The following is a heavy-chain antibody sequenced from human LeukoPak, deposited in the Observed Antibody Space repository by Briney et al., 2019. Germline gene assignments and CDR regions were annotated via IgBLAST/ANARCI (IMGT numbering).Heavy chain of an antibody. CDR2: INRDGSVE. CDR1: GFTFSSYV. D-gene: IGHD3-16*01. CDR3: ARDGGSADY. J-gene: IGHJ4*02. Sequence: GGSLRLSCAASGFTFSSYVMSWVRQAPGKGLEWVANINRDGSVEYYVDSVKGRFTISRDNAKNSLYLQMNSLRAEDTAVYYCARDGGSADYWGQGTLVTVSS. V-gene: IGHV3-7*03.